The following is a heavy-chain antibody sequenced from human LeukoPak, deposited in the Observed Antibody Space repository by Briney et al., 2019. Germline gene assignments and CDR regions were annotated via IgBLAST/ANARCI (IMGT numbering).Heavy chain of an antibody. D-gene: IGHD3-22*01. Sequence: GRSLRLFCVASGFTVSSNYTSWVRQAPGDGLGWVSVIYSGADTYYADSVKGRFTISRDNSKNTLYIQMNSLRAEDTAVYYCARDRYHDSSGYYYSDYWGQGTLVTVSS. CDR1: GFTVSSNY. CDR2: IYSGADT. J-gene: IGHJ4*02. CDR3: ARDRYHDSSGYYYSDY. V-gene: IGHV3-53*01.